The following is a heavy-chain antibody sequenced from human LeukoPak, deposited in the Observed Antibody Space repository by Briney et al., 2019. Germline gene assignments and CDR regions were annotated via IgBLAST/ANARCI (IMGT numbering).Heavy chain of an antibody. CDR3: AREIAVAGNDAFDI. CDR1: GFTFSSYE. D-gene: IGHD6-19*01. V-gene: IGHV3-48*03. Sequence: GGSLRLSCAASGFTFSSYEMNWVRQAPGKGLEWVSYISSSGSTIYYADSVKDRFTTSRDNAKNSLYLQMNSLRAEDTAVYYCAREIAVAGNDAFDIWGQGTMVTVSS. J-gene: IGHJ3*02. CDR2: ISSSGSTI.